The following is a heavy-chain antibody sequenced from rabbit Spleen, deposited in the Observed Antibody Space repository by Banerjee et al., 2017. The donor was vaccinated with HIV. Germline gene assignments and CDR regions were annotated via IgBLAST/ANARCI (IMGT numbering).Heavy chain of an antibody. V-gene: IGHV1S45*01. D-gene: IGHD3-1*01. CDR2: IYPGFGIT. J-gene: IGHJ4*01. Sequence: QEQLEESGGDLVKPEGSLTLTCTASGFSFTSGYDMCWVRQAPGKGLEWIAYIYPGFGITNYANSVKGRFTISTDNAQNTVSLQMTSLTASDTATYFCARDKELAIWGYEFDLWGQGTLVTVS. CDR1: GFSFTSGYD. CDR3: ARDKELAIWGYEFDL.